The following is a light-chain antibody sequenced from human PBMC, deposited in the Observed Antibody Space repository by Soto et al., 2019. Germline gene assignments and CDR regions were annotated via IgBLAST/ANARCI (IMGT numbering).Light chain of an antibody. Sequence: EIVMTQSPATLSVSPGERATLSCRASHSVYSRLAWYQQKPGQAPRLLIYGASTRATGLPARFSGSGSGTEFTLTISSLQSEDFAVYYCQHYTNWPLTVGGGTKVEIK. CDR2: GAS. CDR1: HSVYSR. J-gene: IGKJ4*01. V-gene: IGKV3-15*01. CDR3: QHYTNWPLT.